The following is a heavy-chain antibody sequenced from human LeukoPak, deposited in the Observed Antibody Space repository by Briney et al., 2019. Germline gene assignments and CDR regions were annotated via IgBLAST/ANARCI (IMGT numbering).Heavy chain of an antibody. CDR1: GFTVSSNY. J-gene: IGHJ4*02. Sequence: GGSLRLSCAASGFTVSSNYMNWVRQAPGKGLEWVSSITGSSSFIYYADSVKGRFTISRDNAKNSLHLQMNSLRAEDTAVYYCATSYSPFGLIDYWGQGTLVTVSS. D-gene: IGHD4-11*01. CDR3: ATSYSPFGLIDY. V-gene: IGHV3-21*01. CDR2: ITGSSSFI.